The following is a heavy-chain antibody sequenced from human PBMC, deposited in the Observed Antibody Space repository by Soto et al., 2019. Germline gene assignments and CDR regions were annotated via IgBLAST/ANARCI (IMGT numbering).Heavy chain of an antibody. Sequence: PGESLKISCKGSGDSFTSYWIGWVRQIPGKGLEWMGIIYPGDSDTRYSPSFQGQVTISADKSISTAYLQWSSLKASDTAMYYCARRLYDSSVNEAFDIWGQGTMVTVSS. V-gene: IGHV5-51*01. CDR3: ARRLYDSSVNEAFDI. J-gene: IGHJ3*02. CDR1: GDSFTSYW. D-gene: IGHD3-22*01. CDR2: IYPGDSDT.